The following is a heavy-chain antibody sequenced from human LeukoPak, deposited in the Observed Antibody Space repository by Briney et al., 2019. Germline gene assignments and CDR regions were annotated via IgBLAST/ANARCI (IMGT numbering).Heavy chain of an antibody. V-gene: IGHV1-18*01. J-gene: IGHJ4*02. D-gene: IGHD5-12*01. CDR1: GYTFTSYG. CDR3: TRDLGQWLLQGIFFDY. CDR2: ISAYSTYNGNT. Sequence: ASVKVSCKASGYTFTSYGISWVRQVPGQGPEWMGWISAYSTYNGNTNYAQKFQGRVTMTTDTSTSTAYMGLRGLRSDDTAVYYCTRDLGQWLLQGIFFDYWGQGTLVTVSS.